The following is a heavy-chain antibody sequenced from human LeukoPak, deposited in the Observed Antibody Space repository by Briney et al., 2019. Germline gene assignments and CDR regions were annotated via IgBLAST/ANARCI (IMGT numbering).Heavy chain of an antibody. D-gene: IGHD6-19*01. Sequence: GGSLRLSCAASGFTFSSYAMYWVRQAPGKGLEWVAVISYDGSNRYYADSVKGRFTISRDNSKNTLYLQMNSLRAEDTAVYYCARDASGWILRYYFDYWGQGTLVTVSS. CDR1: GFTFSSYA. CDR3: ARDASGWILRYYFDY. V-gene: IGHV3-30-3*01. J-gene: IGHJ4*02. CDR2: ISYDGSNR.